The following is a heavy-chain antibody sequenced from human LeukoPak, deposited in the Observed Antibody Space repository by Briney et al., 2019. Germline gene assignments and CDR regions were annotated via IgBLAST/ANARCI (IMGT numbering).Heavy chain of an antibody. V-gene: IGHV4-39*07. CDR2: IYYSGST. D-gene: IGHD2-2*01. CDR3: ARLQLLSWFDP. J-gene: IGHJ5*02. CDR1: GGSISSSSYY. Sequence: SETLSLTCTVSGGSISSSSYYWGWIRQPPGKGLEWIGSIYYSGSTYYNPSLKSRVTISVDTSKNQFSLKLSSVTAADTAVYYCARLQLLSWFDPWGQGTLVTVSS.